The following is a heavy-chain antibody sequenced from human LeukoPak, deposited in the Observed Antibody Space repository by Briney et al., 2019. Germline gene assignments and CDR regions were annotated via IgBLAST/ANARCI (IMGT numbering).Heavy chain of an antibody. Sequence: GGSLRLSCSASGFTFSTLPMHWVRQAPGKGLEYVSGSSSNGGSTYYADSVKGRFTISRDNSKNTLYLQMSSLRPEDTAVYYCVNQISGWVYWGRRTLVTVSS. CDR3: VNQISGWVY. CDR2: SSSNGGST. D-gene: IGHD6-19*01. CDR1: GFTFSTLP. V-gene: IGHV3-64D*06. J-gene: IGHJ4*02.